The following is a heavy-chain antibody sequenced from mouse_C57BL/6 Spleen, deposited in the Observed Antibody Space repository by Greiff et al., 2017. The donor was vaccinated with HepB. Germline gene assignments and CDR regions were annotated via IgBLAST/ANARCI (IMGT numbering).Heavy chain of an antibody. Sequence: VQLQQSGAELVRPGASVKLSCKASGYTFTDYYINWVKQRPGQGLEWIARIYPGSGNTYYNEKFKGKATLTAEISSSTAYMQLSSLTSEDSAVYFCAREGLGFAYWGQGTLVTVSA. D-gene: IGHD3-3*01. CDR1: GYTFTDYY. J-gene: IGHJ3*01. V-gene: IGHV1-76*01. CDR3: AREGLGFAY. CDR2: IYPGSGNT.